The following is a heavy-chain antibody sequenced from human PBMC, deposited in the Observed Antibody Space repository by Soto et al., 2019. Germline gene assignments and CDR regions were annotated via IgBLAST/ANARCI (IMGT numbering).Heavy chain of an antibody. CDR2: IIPIFGTA. J-gene: IGHJ1*01. CDR1: GGTFSSYA. V-gene: IGHV1-69*01. D-gene: IGHD6-13*01. CDR3: ASDPSSSWPAYFQH. Sequence: QVQLVQSGAEVKKPGSSVKVSCKASGGTFSSYAISWVRQAPGQGLEWMGGIIPIFGTANYAQKFQGRVTMTADESTSTAYMELSSLRSEDTAVYYCASDPSSSWPAYFQHWGQGTLVTVSS.